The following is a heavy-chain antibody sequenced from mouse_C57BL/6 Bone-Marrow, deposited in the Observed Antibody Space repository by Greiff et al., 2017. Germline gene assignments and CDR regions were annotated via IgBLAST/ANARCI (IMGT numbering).Heavy chain of an antibody. CDR2: IDPSDSYT. D-gene: IGHD1-1*01. V-gene: IGHV1-50*01. CDR3: AREGELLRYLDY. Sequence: QVQLQQPGAELVKPGASVKLSCKASGYTFTSYWMQWVKQRPGQGLEWIGEIDPSDSYTNYNQKFKGKATLTVYTASSTAYMQLSSLTSEDSAVYYCAREGELLRYLDYWGQGTTLTVSS. J-gene: IGHJ2*01. CDR1: GYTFTSYW.